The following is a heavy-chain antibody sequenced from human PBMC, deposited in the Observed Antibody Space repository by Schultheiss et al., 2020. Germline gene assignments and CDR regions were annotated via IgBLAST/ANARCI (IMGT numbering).Heavy chain of an antibody. J-gene: IGHJ4*02. V-gene: IGHV3-48*04. CDR3: ARDWVVVTRTPFDY. Sequence: GGSLRLSCAASGFTFSSYGMHWVRQAPGKGLEWVSYISSSGSTIYYADSVRGRFTISRDNAKNSLYLQMNSLRAEDTAMYYCARDWVVVTRTPFDYWGQGTLVTVSS. CDR1: GFTFSSYG. D-gene: IGHD3-22*01. CDR2: ISSSGSTI.